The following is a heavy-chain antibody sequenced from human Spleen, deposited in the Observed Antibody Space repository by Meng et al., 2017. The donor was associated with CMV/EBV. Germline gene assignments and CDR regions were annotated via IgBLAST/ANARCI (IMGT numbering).Heavy chain of an antibody. V-gene: IGHV4-39*07. Sequence: SETLSLTCTVSGGSISSSTYYWGWIRQPPGKGLEWIGSIYYTGGTYYSPALKSRVTVSVDTSKNQFSLNLTSVTAADTALYYCAREGYRYGVDYWGQGTLVTVSS. CDR2: IYYTGGT. D-gene: IGHD5-18*01. J-gene: IGHJ4*02. CDR3: AREGYRYGVDY. CDR1: GGSISSSTYY.